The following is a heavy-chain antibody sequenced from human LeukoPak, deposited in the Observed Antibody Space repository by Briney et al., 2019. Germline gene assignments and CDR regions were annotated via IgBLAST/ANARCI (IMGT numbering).Heavy chain of an antibody. V-gene: IGHV3-23*01. D-gene: IGHD3-3*01. J-gene: IGHJ6*02. Sequence: PGGSLRLSCAASGFTFSNYALSWVRQAPGKGLEWVSAISGSGGSTYYADSVKGRFTISRDNSKNTLYLQMNSLRAEDTAVYYCAGGYYTGFYYYGMDVWGLGTTVTVSS. CDR2: ISGSGGST. CDR1: GFTFSNYA. CDR3: AGGYYTGFYYYGMDV.